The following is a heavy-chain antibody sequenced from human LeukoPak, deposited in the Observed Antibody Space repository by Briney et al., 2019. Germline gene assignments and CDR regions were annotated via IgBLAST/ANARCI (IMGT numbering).Heavy chain of an antibody. CDR1: GFTFSSYW. CDR3: ARDFNILLWFGESTYGMDV. Sequence: SGGSLRLSCAASGFTFSSYWMSWVRQAPGKGLEWVANIKQDGSEKYYVDSVKGRFTISRDNAKNSLCLQMNSLRAEDTAVYYCARDFNILLWFGESTYGMDVWGQGTTVTVSS. CDR2: IKQDGSEK. J-gene: IGHJ6*02. D-gene: IGHD3-10*01. V-gene: IGHV3-7*01.